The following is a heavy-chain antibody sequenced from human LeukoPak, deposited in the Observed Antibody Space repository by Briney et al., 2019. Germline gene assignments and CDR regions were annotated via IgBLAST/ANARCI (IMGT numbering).Heavy chain of an antibody. CDR1: GFTFDDYT. D-gene: IGHD1-26*01. J-gene: IGHJ4*02. V-gene: IGHV3-43*01. CDR2: ISWDGTYI. Sequence: GGSLRLSRAASGFTFDDYTMQWVRQAPGKGLEWVPHISWDGTYIYYADSVKGRFTVSRDNSKNSLYLQMHSLRSEDTAFYYCAKDTGSGSFSGFDSWGQGTLVTVSS. CDR3: AKDTGSGSFSGFDS.